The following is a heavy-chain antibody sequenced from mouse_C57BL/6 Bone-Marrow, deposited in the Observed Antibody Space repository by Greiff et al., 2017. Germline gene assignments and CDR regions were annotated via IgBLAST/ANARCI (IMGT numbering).Heavy chain of an antibody. Sequence: QVQLQQPGAELVKPGASVKMSCKASGYTFTSYWITWVKQRPGQGLEWNGDIYPGSGSTNYNEKFKSKATLTVDTSSSTAYMQLSSLTSEDSAVYYCARNPSFTTVVYYYAMDYWGQGTSVTVSS. V-gene: IGHV1-55*01. CDR2: IYPGSGST. CDR1: GYTFTSYW. D-gene: IGHD1-1*01. J-gene: IGHJ4*01. CDR3: ARNPSFTTVVYYYAMDY.